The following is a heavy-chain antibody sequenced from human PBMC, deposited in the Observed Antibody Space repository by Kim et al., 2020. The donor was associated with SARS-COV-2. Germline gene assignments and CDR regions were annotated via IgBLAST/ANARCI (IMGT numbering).Heavy chain of an antibody. D-gene: IGHD3-10*01. CDR2: IYYSGNT. Sequence: SETLSLTCTVSGGSISSYYWSWIRQPPGKGLEWIGYIYYSGNTNYNPSLKSRVTISVDTSKNQFSLKLSSVTAADTAVYYCARDGYYYGSGNYFDYWGQGTLVTVSS. CDR3: ARDGYYYGSGNYFDY. CDR1: GGSISSYY. J-gene: IGHJ4*02. V-gene: IGHV4-59*01.